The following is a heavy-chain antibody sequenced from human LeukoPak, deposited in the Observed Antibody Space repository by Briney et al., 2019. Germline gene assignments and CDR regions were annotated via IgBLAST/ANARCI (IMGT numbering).Heavy chain of an antibody. J-gene: IGHJ4*02. V-gene: IGHV3-30-3*01. CDR2: ISYDGSNK. CDR1: GFTFSSYA. D-gene: IGHD6-13*01. CDR3: EWSGYSSSSWYYFDY. Sequence: GRSLRLSCAASGFTFSSYAMHWVRQAPGKGLEWVAVISYDGSNKYYADSVKGRFTISRDNSKNTLYLQMNSLGAEDTAVYYCEWSGYSSSSWYYFDYWGQGTLVTVSS.